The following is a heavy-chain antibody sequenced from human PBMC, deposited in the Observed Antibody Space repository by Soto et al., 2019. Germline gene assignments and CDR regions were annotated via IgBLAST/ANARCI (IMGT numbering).Heavy chain of an antibody. CDR1: GFAFSSYT. CDR3: ARSPEISLNGDWIDY. CDR2: ISSRSSYI. V-gene: IGHV3-21*01. D-gene: IGHD4-17*01. Sequence: PGGSLRLSCAASGFAFSSYTMNWVRQAPGKGLEWVSSISSRSSYIYYADSVKGRFTISRDNAKNSLYLQMNSLRAEDTAVYYCARSPEISLNGDWIDYWGQGTLVTVSS. J-gene: IGHJ4*02.